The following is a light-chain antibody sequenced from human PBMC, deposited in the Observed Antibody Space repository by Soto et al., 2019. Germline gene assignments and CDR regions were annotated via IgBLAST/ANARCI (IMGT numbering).Light chain of an antibody. CDR1: SSDVGRYDY. J-gene: IGLJ1*01. V-gene: IGLV2-11*01. CDR2: DVT. CDR3: CSFAGSYSDV. Sequence: QSVLTQPRSVSGSPGQSVTISCTGTSSDVGRYDYVSWYQQYPGEAPKLIIYDVTERPSGVPDRFSASKSGNTASLTISGLRAEDEAAYSCCSFAGSYSDVFGGGTKVIVL.